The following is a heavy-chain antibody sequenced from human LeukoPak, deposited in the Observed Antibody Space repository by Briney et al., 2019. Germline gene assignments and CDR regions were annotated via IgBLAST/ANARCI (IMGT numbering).Heavy chain of an antibody. D-gene: IGHD6-13*01. CDR2: IYYSRST. CDR1: GGSISSSSYY. CDR3: ARDRDDDPNSSWYRSGLNWFDP. V-gene: IGHV4-39*07. Sequence: PSETLPLTCTVSGGSISSSSYYWGWIRQPPGKGLEWIGSIYYSRSTYYNPSLKSRVTISVDTSKNQFSLKLSSVTAADTAVYYCARDRDDDPNSSWYRSGLNWFDPWGQGTLVTVSS. J-gene: IGHJ5*02.